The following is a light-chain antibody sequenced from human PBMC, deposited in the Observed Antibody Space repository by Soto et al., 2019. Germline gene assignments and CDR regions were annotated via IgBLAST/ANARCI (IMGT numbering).Light chain of an antibody. CDR1: QDISNY. Sequence: DIQMTQSPSSLSASVGDRVTITCRASQDISNYLAWYQQKPGKVPKVLIYAASTLQSGVPSRFSGSGSGTDFTLTISSLQSEDVATYYCQKYNSVPGTFGGATKVEIK. V-gene: IGKV1-27*01. CDR2: AAS. CDR3: QKYNSVPGT. J-gene: IGKJ4*01.